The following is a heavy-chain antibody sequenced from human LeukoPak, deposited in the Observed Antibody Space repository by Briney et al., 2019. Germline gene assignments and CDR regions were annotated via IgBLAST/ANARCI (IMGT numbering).Heavy chain of an antibody. CDR3: AREWMGYSGSRRYYYYYMDV. J-gene: IGHJ6*03. V-gene: IGHV3-7*01. D-gene: IGHD6-13*01. CDR1: GFTFSSYW. Sequence: PGGSLRLSCAASGFTFSSYWMSWVRQAPGKGLEWVANIKQDGSEENYVDSVKGRFTISRDNAKNSLYLQMNSLRAEDTALYYCAREWMGYSGSRRYYYYYMDVWGKGTTVTVSS. CDR2: IKQDGSEE.